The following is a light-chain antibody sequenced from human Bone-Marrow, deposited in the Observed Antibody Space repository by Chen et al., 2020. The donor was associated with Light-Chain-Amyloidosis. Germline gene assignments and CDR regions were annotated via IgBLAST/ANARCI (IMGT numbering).Light chain of an antibody. CDR3: QAADSSGTYEVI. Sequence: SYELTQPPSVSVSPGPTARLTCSGDDLPTKYAYCYQQKPGQAPVLVIHRDTERPSGISERFSGSSSGTTATLTISGVQAEDEADYHWQAADSSGTYEVIFGGGTKLTVL. V-gene: IGLV3-25*03. CDR2: RDT. CDR1: DLPTKY. J-gene: IGLJ2*01.